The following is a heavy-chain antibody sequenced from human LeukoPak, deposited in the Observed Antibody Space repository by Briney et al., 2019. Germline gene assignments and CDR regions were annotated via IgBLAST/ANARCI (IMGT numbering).Heavy chain of an antibody. D-gene: IGHD2-2*02. J-gene: IGHJ4*02. CDR2: IYPGDSDT. CDR3: ARQRSTIPSHSDY. V-gene: IGHV5-51*01. CDR1: GYTFTNYW. Sequence: GESLKISCKGSGYTFTNYWIGWVRQMPGKGLEFMGIIYPGDSDTRYSPSFQGQVTISVDKSINTAYLQWSSLQASDTAMYYCARQRSTIPSHSDYWGQGTLVTVSS.